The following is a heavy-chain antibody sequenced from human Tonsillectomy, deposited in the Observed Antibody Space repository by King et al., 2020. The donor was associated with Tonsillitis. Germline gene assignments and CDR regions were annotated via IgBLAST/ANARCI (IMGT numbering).Heavy chain of an antibody. J-gene: IGHJ4*02. Sequence: QLQESGPGLVKPSETLSLTCTVSGGSINSYNFYWGWIRQPPGKGLEWIGGIHYAGYTFYNPALNNRVTLSVDASRNQCSLKLTSVTPADTALYFCAGLSSGWSSRHYWGQGTLVTVSS. D-gene: IGHD6-19*01. CDR1: GGSINSYNFY. V-gene: IGHV4-39*01. CDR2: IHYAGYT. CDR3: AGLSSGWSSRHY.